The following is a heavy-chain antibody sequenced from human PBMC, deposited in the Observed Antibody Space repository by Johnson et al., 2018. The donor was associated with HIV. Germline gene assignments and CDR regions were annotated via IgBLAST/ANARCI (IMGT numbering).Heavy chain of an antibody. Sequence: QMLLVESGGGVVQPGRSLRLSCAAFGFTFSSYGIHWVRQAPGKGLEWVAVISYDGSNKYYADSVKGRFTISRANSKTTLYLQMGSLRAEDMAVYYCARASGEWDAFDIWGQGTVVTVSS. CDR2: ISYDGSNK. CDR1: GFTFSSYG. J-gene: IGHJ3*02. D-gene: IGHD3-10*01. V-gene: IGHV3-30*19. CDR3: ARASGEWDAFDI.